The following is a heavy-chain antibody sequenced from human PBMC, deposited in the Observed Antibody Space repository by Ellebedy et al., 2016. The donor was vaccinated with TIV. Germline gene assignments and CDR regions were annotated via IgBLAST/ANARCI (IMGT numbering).Heavy chain of an antibody. V-gene: IGHV3-23*01. CDR1: RFTFSNYD. J-gene: IGHJ4*02. CDR3: AKLDSSGYYYGRFDY. Sequence: GGSLRLSCAASRFTFSNYDMHWVRQAPGKGLEWVSSISSSGVSTDYADSVRGRVTISRDNSKNTLYLQMNSLRADDSAVYYCAKLDSSGYYYGRFDYWGQGTLVTVSS. D-gene: IGHD3-22*01. CDR2: ISSSGVST.